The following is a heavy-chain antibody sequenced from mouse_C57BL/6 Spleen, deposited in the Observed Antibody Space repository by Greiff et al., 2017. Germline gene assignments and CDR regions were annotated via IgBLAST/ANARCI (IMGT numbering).Heavy chain of an antibody. J-gene: IGHJ2*01. V-gene: IGHV1-19*01. CDR3: ARYDGYYEAFVDY. CDR1: GYTFTDYY. CDR2: INPYNGGT. Sequence: VQLKESGPVLVKPGASVKMSCKASGYTFTDYYMNWVKQSHGKSLEWIGVINPYNGGTSYNQKFKGKATLTVDKSSSTAYMELNSLTSEDSAVYYCARYDGYYEAFVDYWGQGTTLTVSS. D-gene: IGHD2-3*01.